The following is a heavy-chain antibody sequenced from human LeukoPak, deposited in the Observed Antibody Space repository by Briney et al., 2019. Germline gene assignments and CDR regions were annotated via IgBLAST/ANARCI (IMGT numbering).Heavy chain of an antibody. V-gene: IGHV1-18*01. CDR3: ARVYGSGSYYNYWFDP. J-gene: IGHJ5*02. CDR2: ISAYNGNT. CDR1: GYTFASYG. D-gene: IGHD3-10*01. Sequence: GASVKVSCKASGYTFASYGISWVRQAPGQGLEWMGWISAYNGNTNCAQKLQGRVTMTTDTSTSTAYMELRSLRSDDTAVYYCARVYGSGSYYNYWFDPWGQGTLVTVSS.